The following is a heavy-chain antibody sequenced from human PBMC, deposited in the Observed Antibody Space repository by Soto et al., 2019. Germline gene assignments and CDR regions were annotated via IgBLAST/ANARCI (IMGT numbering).Heavy chain of an antibody. CDR3: ARGGWSLDY. CDR2: IHYRGST. CDR1: GGSIISHY. J-gene: IGHJ4*02. D-gene: IGHD2-15*01. Sequence: QVQLQESGPGLVKPSETLSLTCSVSGGSIISHYWSWIRQPPGKGLEWIGYIHYRGSTDYNPSLKSRLTIAVATSKHQFALKLSSGTAADTAVYYCARGGWSLDYWGQGTLVTVSS. V-gene: IGHV4-59*11.